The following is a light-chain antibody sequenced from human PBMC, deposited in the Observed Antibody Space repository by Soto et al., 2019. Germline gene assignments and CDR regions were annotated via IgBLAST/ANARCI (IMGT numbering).Light chain of an antibody. J-gene: IGKJ1*01. CDR1: QSIYDW. CDR2: DAS. Sequence: DIPMTQSPSTLSASVGDRVTITCRASQSIYDWLAWYQQKPGKAPKVLIYDASFLESGVPSRFSGSGSGTEFTLTISSLQPDDFATYYCQQYNNYSPTFGQGTNVEI. V-gene: IGKV1-5*01. CDR3: QQYNNYSPT.